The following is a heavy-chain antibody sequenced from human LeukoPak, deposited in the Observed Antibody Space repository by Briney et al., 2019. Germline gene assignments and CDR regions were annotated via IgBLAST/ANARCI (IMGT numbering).Heavy chain of an antibody. V-gene: IGHV3-7*01. CDR3: ARERQNKDFWSGGDY. CDR1: GFTFSDYA. J-gene: IGHJ4*02. D-gene: IGHD3-3*01. Sequence: GRSLRLSCAASGFTFSDYAMHWVRQAPGKGLEWVANIKQDGSEKYYVDSVKGRFTISRDNAKNSLYLQMNTLRPEDTAVYYCARERQNKDFWSGGDYWGQGTLVTVSS. CDR2: IKQDGSEK.